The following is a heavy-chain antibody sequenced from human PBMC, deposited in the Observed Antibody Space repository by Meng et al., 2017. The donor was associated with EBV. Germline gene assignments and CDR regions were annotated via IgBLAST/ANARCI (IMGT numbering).Heavy chain of an antibody. D-gene: IGHD6-19*01. V-gene: IGHV1-2*06. CDR1: GYTFTGYY. Sequence: QVQLVQAGAEVKKPGASVKASCTASGYTFTGYYMHWVRQAPGQGLEWMGRINPNSGGTNYAQKFQGRVTMTRDTSISTAYMELSRLRSDDTAVYYCARVGIAVAGTGDYWGQGTLVTVSS. CDR2: INPNSGGT. J-gene: IGHJ4*02. CDR3: ARVGIAVAGTGDY.